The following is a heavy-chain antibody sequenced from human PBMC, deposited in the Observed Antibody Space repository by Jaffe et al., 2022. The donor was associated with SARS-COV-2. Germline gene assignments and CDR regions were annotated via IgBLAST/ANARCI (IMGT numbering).Heavy chain of an antibody. CDR1: GFTFSSYS. V-gene: IGHV3-21*01. Sequence: EVQLVESGGGLVKPGGSLRLSCAASGFTFSSYSMNWVRQAPGKGLEWVSSISSSSSYIYYADSVKGRFTISRDNAKNSLYLQMNSLRAEDTAVYYCARDLGDLGRYGMDVWGQGTTVTVSS. CDR2: ISSSSSYI. J-gene: IGHJ6*02. CDR3: ARDLGDLGRYGMDV. D-gene: IGHD3-10*01.